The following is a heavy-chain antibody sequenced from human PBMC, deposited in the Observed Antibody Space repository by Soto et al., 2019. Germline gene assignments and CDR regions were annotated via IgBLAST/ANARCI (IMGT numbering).Heavy chain of an antibody. CDR2: ISGSGGST. CDR3: ARGMTTVTGNWFDP. CDR1: GFTFSSYA. D-gene: IGHD4-4*01. V-gene: IGHV3-23*01. Sequence: GGSLRLSCAASGFTFSSYAMSWVRQAPGKGLEWVSAISGSGGSTYYADSVKGRFTISRDNSKNTLYLQMNSLRSEDTAVYYCARGMTTVTGNWFDPWGQGTLVTVSS. J-gene: IGHJ5*02.